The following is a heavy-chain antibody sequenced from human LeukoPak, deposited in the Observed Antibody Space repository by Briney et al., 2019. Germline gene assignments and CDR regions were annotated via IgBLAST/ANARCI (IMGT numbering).Heavy chain of an antibody. CDR1: GFTFSNYW. CDR3: ARDTAMVTGPYYYYYYMDV. D-gene: IGHD5-18*01. Sequence: GGSLRLSCSASGFTFSNYWMSWVRQAPGKGLEWVANIKQDESEKYYVDSVKGRFTISRDNAKSSLYLQMNSLRAEDTAVYYCARDTAMVTGPYYYYYYMDVWGKGTTVTVSS. V-gene: IGHV3-7*01. J-gene: IGHJ6*03. CDR2: IKQDESEK.